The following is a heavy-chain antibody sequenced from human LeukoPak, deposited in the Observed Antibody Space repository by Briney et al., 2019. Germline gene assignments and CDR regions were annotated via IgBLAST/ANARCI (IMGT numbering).Heavy chain of an antibody. CDR2: IRDSGSST. CDR1: GFTFSSYA. Sequence: AGGSLRLSCAASGFTFSSYAMSWVRQPPGKGLEWVSAIRDSGSSTHYADSVKGRFTTSRDNSKNTLFLQMNSLRAEDTAIYYCAKYGPQDSGSSHFDYWGQGALVTVSS. J-gene: IGHJ4*02. V-gene: IGHV3-23*01. D-gene: IGHD1-26*01. CDR3: AKYGPQDSGSSHFDY.